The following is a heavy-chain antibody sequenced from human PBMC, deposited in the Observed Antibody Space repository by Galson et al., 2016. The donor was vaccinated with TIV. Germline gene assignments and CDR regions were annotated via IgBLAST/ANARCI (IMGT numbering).Heavy chain of an antibody. CDR1: GFTFSDYY. J-gene: IGHJ4*02. CDR3: ARARAQFGSGSCSV. V-gene: IGHV3-11*04. D-gene: IGHD3-10*01. Sequence: SLRLSCAASGFTFSDYYMNWIRQAPGKGLEWLCFISGTGSIIYYADTVRGRATVSRDNPQKAVFLQTNGLSAEDTAVYYCARARAQFGSGSCSVWGQGALVSVSS. CDR2: ISGTGSII.